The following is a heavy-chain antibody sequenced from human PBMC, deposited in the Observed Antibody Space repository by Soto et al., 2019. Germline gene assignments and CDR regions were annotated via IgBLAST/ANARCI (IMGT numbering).Heavy chain of an antibody. D-gene: IGHD2-2*01. CDR1: GYTLTELS. Sequence: GASVKVSCKVSGYTLTELSMHWVRQAPGKGLEWMGGFDPEDGETIYAQKFQGRVTMTEDTSTDTAYMELSSLRSEDTAVYYCALMRTDIVVVPAAVPYYYYYYGMDVWGQGTTVTVSS. J-gene: IGHJ6*02. CDR3: ALMRTDIVVVPAAVPYYYYYYGMDV. CDR2: FDPEDGET. V-gene: IGHV1-24*01.